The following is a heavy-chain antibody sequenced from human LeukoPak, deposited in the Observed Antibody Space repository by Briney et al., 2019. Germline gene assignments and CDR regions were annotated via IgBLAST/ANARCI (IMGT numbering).Heavy chain of an antibody. CDR2: IYYSGST. Sequence: PSETLSLTCTVSGGSISSSSYYWGWIRQPPGKGLEWIGSIYYSGSTYYNPSLKSRVTISVDTSKNQFSLRLTSVTAADTAVYYCASDGSRDGYNFHYWGQGTLVTVSS. CDR1: GGSISSSSYY. J-gene: IGHJ4*02. CDR3: ASDGSRDGYNFHY. V-gene: IGHV4-39*07. D-gene: IGHD5-24*01.